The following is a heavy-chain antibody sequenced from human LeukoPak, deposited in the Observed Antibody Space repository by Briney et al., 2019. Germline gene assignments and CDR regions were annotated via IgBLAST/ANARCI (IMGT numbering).Heavy chain of an antibody. CDR1: GGSISSYS. V-gene: IGHV4-4*07. CDR3: AREGSAFDI. J-gene: IGHJ3*02. CDR2: IFASGST. Sequence: SETLSLTCTVSGGSISSYSWSWIRQPAGKGLEWIGRIFASGSTKYNPSLKSRVTISVETSKKQFSLKLSSVTAADTAVYYCAREGSAFDIWGQGTMVTVSS.